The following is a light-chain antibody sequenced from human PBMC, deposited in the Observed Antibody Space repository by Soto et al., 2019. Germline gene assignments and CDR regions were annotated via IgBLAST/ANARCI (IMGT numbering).Light chain of an antibody. CDR2: KAS. J-gene: IGKJ2*01. V-gene: IGKV1-5*03. CDR1: QSILTW. CDR3: QQYNSYTPYT. Sequence: QLTQSPASLSASVGDRVTITCRASQSILTWVAWQQQKPGKAPKLLIYKASTSERGVPSRFNGSGSAAQFTLTIKSLQPDDFASYYCQQYNSYTPYTFGQGTKVDIK.